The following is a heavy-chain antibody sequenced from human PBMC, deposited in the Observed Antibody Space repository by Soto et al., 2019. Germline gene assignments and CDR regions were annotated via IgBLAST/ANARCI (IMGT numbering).Heavy chain of an antibody. D-gene: IGHD2-2*01. CDR1: GFSLSNYW. CDR2: IKEDGSEK. CDR3: ARKALGVPAAMVTFHYYYYMDV. Sequence: PGGSLRLSCEASGFSLSNYWMKWVRQAPGKGLEWVANIKEDGSEKYYVDSVKGRFTISRDNAKNSLYLQMNSLRAEDTAVYYCARKALGVPAAMVTFHYYYYMDVWGKGTTVTVSS. V-gene: IGHV3-7*02. J-gene: IGHJ6*03.